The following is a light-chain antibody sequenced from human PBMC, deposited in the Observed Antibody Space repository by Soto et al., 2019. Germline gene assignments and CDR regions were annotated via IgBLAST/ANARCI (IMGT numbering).Light chain of an antibody. CDR1: QDISNS. Sequence: DIQMTQSPSSLSASVGDRVTITCQASQDISNSISWYQQRPGKAPKLVIHDASTLETGVPSRLSGSGSGTAFTFTITTLLSEDIATYYCHQYHSLPLTFGGGTKVEIK. CDR3: HQYHSLPLT. CDR2: DAS. J-gene: IGKJ4*01. V-gene: IGKV1-33*01.